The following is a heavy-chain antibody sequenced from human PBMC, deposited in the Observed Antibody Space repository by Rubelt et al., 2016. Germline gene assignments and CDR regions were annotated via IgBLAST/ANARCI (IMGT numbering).Heavy chain of an antibody. V-gene: IGHV3-23*04. D-gene: IGHD6-19*01. CDR3: AKDRRRVAGIPQDY. Sequence: EVQLVESGGGLVQPGRSLRLSCAASGFTFSSYAMSWVRQAPGKGLEWVSAISGSGGSTYYADSVKGRFTISRDNSKKTLSLQMNSLRAEDTAVYYCAKDRRRVAGIPQDYWGQGTLVTVSS. J-gene: IGHJ4*02. CDR1: GFTFSSYA. CDR2: ISGSGGST.